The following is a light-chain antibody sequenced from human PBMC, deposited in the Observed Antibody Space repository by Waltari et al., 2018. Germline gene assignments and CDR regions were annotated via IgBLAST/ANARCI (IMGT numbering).Light chain of an antibody. CDR1: QTVLYSSNNKNY. CDR2: WAS. J-gene: IGKJ1*01. V-gene: IGKV4-1*01. Sequence: DIVMTQSPDSLAVSLCERATINCKSSQTVLYSSNNKNYLAWYQQKPGQPPKLLIYWASTRESGVPERFSGSGSGTDFTLTISSLQAEDVAVYYCQQYYSTPQTFGQGTKVEIK. CDR3: QQYYSTPQT.